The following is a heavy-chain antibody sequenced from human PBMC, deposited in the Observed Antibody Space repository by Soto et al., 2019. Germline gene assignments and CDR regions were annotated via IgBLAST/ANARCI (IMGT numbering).Heavy chain of an antibody. V-gene: IGHV3-23*01. J-gene: IGHJ6*02. CDR1: VFTFILHP. D-gene: IGHD2-15*01. CDR3: ARGVLSGVDV. Sequence: PGWSLRLACSSSVFTFILHPLGWVRQAPGKGLEWVSGISASGSGTYYADSVKGRFTISRDNSKDTLHVQMDNLRLEDTAVYYCARGVLSGVDVWGLGTMVTVSS. CDR2: ISASGSGT.